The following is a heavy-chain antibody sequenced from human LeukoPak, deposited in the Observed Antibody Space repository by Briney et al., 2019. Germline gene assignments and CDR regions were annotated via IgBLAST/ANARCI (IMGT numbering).Heavy chain of an antibody. Sequence: PRGSLRLSCAASGFTFSIYSMNWVRQAPGTGLEWLSSITSSSNYIYYADSVKGRFTISRDNVQNSRYLQMNSLRAEDTAMYYCARDRGYFDNWGQGTLVTVSS. CDR1: GFTFSIYS. CDR2: ITSSSNYI. V-gene: IGHV3-21*01. J-gene: IGHJ4*02. CDR3: ARDRGYFDN.